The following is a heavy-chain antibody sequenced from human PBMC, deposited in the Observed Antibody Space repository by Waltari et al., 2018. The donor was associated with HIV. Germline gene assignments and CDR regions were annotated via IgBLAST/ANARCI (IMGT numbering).Heavy chain of an antibody. D-gene: IGHD3-16*01. CDR2: INPTSGGT. CDR3: ARVPQGRLGELSTYYFDY. J-gene: IGHJ4*02. V-gene: IGHV1-2*02. Sequence: QVQLVQSGAVVKKPGASVKVSCKTSGYTFSDNYIHWMRQAPGQGPEWMGWINPTSGGTNYAQRFQDRVTLTRDTHISTVFMDLSRLASDDTAVYYCARVPQGRLGELSTYYFDYWGQGSLVIVSS. CDR1: GYTFSDNY.